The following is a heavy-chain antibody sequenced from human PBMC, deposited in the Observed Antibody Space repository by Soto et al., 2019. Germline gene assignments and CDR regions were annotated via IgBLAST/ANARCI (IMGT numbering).Heavy chain of an antibody. CDR1: GFTFSSYS. CDR3: ARIWFGELLSGADY. Sequence: EVQLVESGGGLVKPGGSLRLSCAASGFTFSSYSMNWVRQAPGKGLEWVSSISSSSSYIYYADSVKGRFTISRDNDKNSLYLQMNSLRAYDTAVYYCARIWFGELLSGADYWGQGTLVTVSS. J-gene: IGHJ4*02. V-gene: IGHV3-21*01. CDR2: ISSSSSYI. D-gene: IGHD3-10*01.